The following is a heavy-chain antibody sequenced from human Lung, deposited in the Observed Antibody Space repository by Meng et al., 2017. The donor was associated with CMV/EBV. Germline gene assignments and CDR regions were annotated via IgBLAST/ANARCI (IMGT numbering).Heavy chain of an antibody. V-gene: IGHV1-8*01. Sequence: SXXVSXTASGYTFTNYDINWVRQATGQGLEWMAWMNPNTGNRGYAQNFRGRLTMTRDTSISTAYMELSNLRSEDTAVYYCARFSYASGYLIDYWGQGTLVTVSS. J-gene: IGHJ4*02. CDR1: GYTFTNYD. CDR3: ARFSYASGYLIDY. D-gene: IGHD3-22*01. CDR2: MNPNTGNR.